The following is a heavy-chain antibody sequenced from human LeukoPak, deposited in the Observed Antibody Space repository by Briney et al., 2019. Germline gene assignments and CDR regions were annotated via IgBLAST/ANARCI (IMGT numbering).Heavy chain of an antibody. Sequence: PGGSLRLSCAASGFTFSSYSMNWVRQAPGKGLEWVSYISSSSSTIYYADSVKGRFTISRDNAKNSLYLQMNSLRAEDTAVYYCAGYCTNGVCFPPQDAFDIWGQGTMVTVSS. CDR1: GFTFSSYS. J-gene: IGHJ3*02. V-gene: IGHV3-48*01. D-gene: IGHD2-8*01. CDR2: ISSSSSTI. CDR3: AGYCTNGVCFPPQDAFDI.